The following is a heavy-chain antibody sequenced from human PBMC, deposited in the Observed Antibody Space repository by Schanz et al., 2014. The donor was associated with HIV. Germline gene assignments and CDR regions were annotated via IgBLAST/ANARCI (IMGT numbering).Heavy chain of an antibody. J-gene: IGHJ5*02. V-gene: IGHV1-8*01. CDR3: ARDLEGWQQLAS. D-gene: IGHD6-13*01. Sequence: QVQLVQSGAEVKKPGASVKVSCKASGYTFTSYDINWVRQATGQGLEWMGWMNPHSGNTGYAQKFQGRVTMTRDTSTSTVYMELSRLRSEDTAVYYCARDLEGWQQLASWGQGTLVTVSS. CDR1: GYTFTSYD. CDR2: MNPHSGNT.